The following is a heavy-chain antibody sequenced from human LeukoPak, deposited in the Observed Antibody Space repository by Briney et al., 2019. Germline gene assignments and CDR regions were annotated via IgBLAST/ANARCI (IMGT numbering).Heavy chain of an antibody. J-gene: IGHJ3*02. CDR3: ARKQQLFSSPDAFDI. CDR2: INPNSGGT. Sequence: ASVKVSCKASGYTFTGYYMHWVRQAPGQGFEGRGWINPNSGGTNYAQKFQGRVTMTRDTSISTAYMELSRLRSDDTAVYYCARKQQLFSSPDAFDIWGQGAMVTVSS. V-gene: IGHV1-2*02. CDR1: GYTFTGYY. D-gene: IGHD6-13*01.